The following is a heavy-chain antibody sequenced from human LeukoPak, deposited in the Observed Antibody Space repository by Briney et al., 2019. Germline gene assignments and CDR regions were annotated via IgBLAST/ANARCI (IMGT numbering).Heavy chain of an antibody. CDR1: GFTFSSYA. Sequence: GGSLRLSCAASGFTFSSYAMSWVRQAPGKGLEWVSAISGSGGSTYYADSVKGRFTISRDNSKNTLYLQMNSLRAEDTAVYYCAKDLSAARNYYYDSSGYFDYWGQGTLVTVSS. J-gene: IGHJ4*02. D-gene: IGHD3-22*01. CDR2: ISGSGGST. V-gene: IGHV3-23*01. CDR3: AKDLSAARNYYYDSSGYFDY.